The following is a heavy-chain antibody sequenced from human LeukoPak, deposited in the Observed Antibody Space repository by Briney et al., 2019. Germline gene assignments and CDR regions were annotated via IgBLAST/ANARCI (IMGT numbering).Heavy chain of an antibody. V-gene: IGHV4-38-2*02. D-gene: IGHD2-15*01. Sequence: SETLSLTCTVSGYSITSAYYWGWIRQPPGKGLEWIGSFFLKGSTYYNPSLKSRVTMSVDTSKNQFSLKLSSVTAADTAVYYCARARLGYCSGGSCSDHPPPDNWFDPWGQGTLVTVSS. J-gene: IGHJ5*02. CDR3: ARARLGYCSGGSCSDHPPPDNWFDP. CDR1: GYSITSAYY. CDR2: FFLKGST.